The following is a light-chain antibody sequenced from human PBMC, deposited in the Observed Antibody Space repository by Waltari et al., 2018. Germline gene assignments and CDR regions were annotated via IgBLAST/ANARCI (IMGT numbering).Light chain of an antibody. CDR1: SLRSCY. CDR3: SCRDNSGFRHV. V-gene: IGLV3-19*01. Sequence: SSDLTQDPAVSVALGQTVRITCQGDSLRSCYATWYQQKPGQAPVHVILGQHQPPSGIPDRFSGSSSRNTASLTITGAQAEAEADYYCSCRDNSGFRHVFGTGTKVTV. J-gene: IGLJ1*01. CDR2: GQH.